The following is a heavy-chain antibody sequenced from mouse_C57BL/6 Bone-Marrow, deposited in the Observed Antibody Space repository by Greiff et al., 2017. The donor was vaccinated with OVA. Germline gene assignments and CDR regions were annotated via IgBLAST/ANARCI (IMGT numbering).Heavy chain of an antibody. Sequence: DVMLVESGGGLVKPGGSLKLSCAASGFTFSSYAMSWVRQTPEKRLEWVATISDGGSYTYYPDNVKGRFTISRDNAKNNLYLQMSHLKSEDTAMYYCARDYYADFDYWGQGITLTVSS. CDR1: GFTFSSYA. J-gene: IGHJ2*01. D-gene: IGHD1-1*01. CDR3: ARDYYADFDY. V-gene: IGHV5-4*01. CDR2: ISDGGSYT.